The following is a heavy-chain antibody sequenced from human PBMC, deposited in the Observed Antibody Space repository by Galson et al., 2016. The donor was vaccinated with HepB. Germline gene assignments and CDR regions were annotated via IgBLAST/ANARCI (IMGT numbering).Heavy chain of an antibody. V-gene: IGHV3-30*04. D-gene: IGHD4-11*01. J-gene: IGHJ4*02. CDR2: ISHDGANQ. Sequence: SLRLSCAASGFTFGSYAMHWVRQAPGKGLEWVAVISHDGANQYYGDSVKGRFTISRDTSRNTLYLQMNSLRGEDTAVYFCAKDARVTTDYFFDFRGRGTLVTVSS. CDR1: GFTFGSYA. CDR3: AKDARVTTDYFFDF.